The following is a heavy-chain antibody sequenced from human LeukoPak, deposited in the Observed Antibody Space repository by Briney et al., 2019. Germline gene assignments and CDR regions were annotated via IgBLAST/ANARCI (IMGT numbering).Heavy chain of an antibody. D-gene: IGHD2-2*01. V-gene: IGHV1-46*01. CDR1: GYTFTSYY. CDR3: AREGFSEYCSSTSCYRHFDY. CDR2: INPSGGST. Sequence: ASVKVSCKASGYTFTSYYMHWVRQAPGQGLEWMGIINPSGGSTSYAQKFQGRVTMTRDTSTSTVYMELSSLRSEDTAVYYCAREGFSEYCSSTSCYRHFDYWGQGTLVTVSS. J-gene: IGHJ4*02.